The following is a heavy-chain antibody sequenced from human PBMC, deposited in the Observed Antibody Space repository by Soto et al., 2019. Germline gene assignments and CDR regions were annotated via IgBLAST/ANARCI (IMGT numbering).Heavy chain of an antibody. CDR2: ISSSSSYI. D-gene: IGHD6-13*01. CDR3: GRVEQQLVWNNWFDP. CDR1: GFTFSSYS. J-gene: IGHJ5*02. V-gene: IGHV3-21*01. Sequence: EVQLVESGGGLVKPGGSLRLSCAASGFTFSSYSMNWVRQAPGKGLEWVSSISSSSSYIYYADSVKGRFTISRDNAKNALYMQMNGLRAEDTAVYYCGRVEQQLVWNNWFDPWGQGTLVTVSS.